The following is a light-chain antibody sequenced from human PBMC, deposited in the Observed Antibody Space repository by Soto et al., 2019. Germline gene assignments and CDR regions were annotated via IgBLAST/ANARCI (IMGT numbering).Light chain of an antibody. CDR2: EAS. J-gene: IGKJ1*01. CDR1: QRVGTF. CDR3: QQSHNWPRT. V-gene: IGKV3-11*01. Sequence: EIVLTQSPGTLSLSPGDRATLSCRASQRVGTFLAWYQQRPGQAPRLLISEASNRATGIPARFSGSESGTDFTLTISSLEPEDFAVYYCQQSHNWPRTFGQGTKVDIK.